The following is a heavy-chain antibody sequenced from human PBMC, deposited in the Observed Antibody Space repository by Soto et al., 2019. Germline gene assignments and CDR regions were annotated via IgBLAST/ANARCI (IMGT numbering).Heavy chain of an antibody. D-gene: IGHD5-18*01. J-gene: IGHJ6*02. CDR2: ISSSSSYI. Sequence: PGGSLRLSCAASGFTFSSYSMNWVRQAPGKGLEWVSSISSSSSYIYYADSVKGRFTISRDNAKNSLYLQMNSLGAEDAALYYCARGLDTGMAYYYYGMDVWGQGTTVTVSS. V-gene: IGHV3-21*01. CDR3: ARGLDTGMAYYYYGMDV. CDR1: GFTFSSYS.